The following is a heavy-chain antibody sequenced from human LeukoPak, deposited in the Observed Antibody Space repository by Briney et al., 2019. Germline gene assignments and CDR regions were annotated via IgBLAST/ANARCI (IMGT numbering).Heavy chain of an antibody. CDR1: GFSFGDNT. V-gene: IGHV3-49*04. CDR3: ARITGTTNYYYYMDV. CDR2: IRRRSAGGTT. J-gene: IGHJ6*03. D-gene: IGHD1-7*01. Sequence: GGSLRLSCAASGFSFGDNTINWDRQAPGRGLEWVGFIRRRSAGGTTDYAASVKGRFIISRDDSKSIAYLQMNSLDIEDTAVYFCARITGTTNYYYYMDVWGKGTTVTVSS.